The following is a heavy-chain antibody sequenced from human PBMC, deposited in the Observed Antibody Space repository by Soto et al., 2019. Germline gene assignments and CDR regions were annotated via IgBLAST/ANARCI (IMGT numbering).Heavy chain of an antibody. J-gene: IGHJ4*02. CDR1: GFTFSSYW. CDR2: IKQDGSEK. Sequence: EVQLVESGGGLVQPGGSLRLSCAASGFTFSSYWMSWVRQAPGKGLEWVANIKQDGSEKYYVDSVKGRFTISRDNAKNSLYLQMNSLRAEDTAVYYCVRDDRVGYFDYWGQGTLVTVSS. CDR3: VRDDRVGYFDY. D-gene: IGHD2-15*01. V-gene: IGHV3-7*03.